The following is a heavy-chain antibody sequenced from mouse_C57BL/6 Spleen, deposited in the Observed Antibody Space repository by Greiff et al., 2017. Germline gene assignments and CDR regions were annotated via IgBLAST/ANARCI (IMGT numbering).Heavy chain of an antibody. D-gene: IGHD1-1*01. CDR3: ALYYGSSWYFDY. CDR2: ISYDGSN. J-gene: IGHJ2*01. V-gene: IGHV3-6*01. Sequence: EVKVEESGPGLVKPSQSLSLTCSVTGYSITSGYYWNWIRQFPGNKLEWMGYISYDGSNNYNPSLKNRISITRDTSKNQFFLKLNSVTTEDTATYYCALYYGSSWYFDYWGQGTTLTVSS. CDR1: GYSITSGYY.